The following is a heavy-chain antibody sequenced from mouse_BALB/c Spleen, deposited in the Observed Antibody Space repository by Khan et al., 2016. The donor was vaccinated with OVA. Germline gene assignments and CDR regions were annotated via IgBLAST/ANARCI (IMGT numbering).Heavy chain of an antibody. CDR1: GYSITTDYA. Sequence: LQQSGPGLVKPSQSLSLTCTVTGYSITTDYAWNWIRQFPGNKLEWMVFISYSGNTKYNPSLKSRISITRDTSKNQFFLQLKSGTTEDTARYYCARVYGGDFDYWGQGTTLTVSS. CDR2: ISYSGNT. CDR3: ARVYGGDFDY. J-gene: IGHJ2*01. D-gene: IGHD1-1*01. V-gene: IGHV3-2*02.